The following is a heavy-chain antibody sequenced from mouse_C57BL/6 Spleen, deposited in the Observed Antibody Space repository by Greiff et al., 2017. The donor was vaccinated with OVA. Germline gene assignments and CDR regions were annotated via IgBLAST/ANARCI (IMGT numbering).Heavy chain of an antibody. CDR2: IYPRSGNT. J-gene: IGHJ3*01. CDR1: GYTFTSYG. D-gene: IGHD1-1*01. CDR3: APYYGSGAY. Sequence: VKLVESGAELARPGASVKLSCKASGYTFTSYGISWVKQRTGQGLEWIGEIYPRSGNTYYNEKFKGKATLTADKSSSTAYMELRSLTSEDSAVYFCAPYYGSGAYWGQGTLVTVSA. V-gene: IGHV1-81*01.